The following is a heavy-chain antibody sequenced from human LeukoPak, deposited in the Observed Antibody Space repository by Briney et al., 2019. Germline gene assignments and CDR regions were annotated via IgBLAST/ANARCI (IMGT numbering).Heavy chain of an antibody. D-gene: IGHD3-3*01. J-gene: IGHJ6*03. Sequence: ASVKVSCKASGGTFSSYAISWVRQAPGQGLEWMGGIIPIFGTSNYAQKFQGRVTITTDESTSTAYMELSSLRSEDTAVYYCARGPYYDFWSGYLEYYYYYMDVWGKGTTVTVSS. V-gene: IGHV1-69*05. CDR1: GGTFSSYA. CDR2: IIPIFGTS. CDR3: ARGPYYDFWSGYLEYYYYYMDV.